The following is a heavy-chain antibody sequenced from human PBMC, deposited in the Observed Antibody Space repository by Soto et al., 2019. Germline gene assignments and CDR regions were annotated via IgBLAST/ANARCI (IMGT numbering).Heavy chain of an antibody. CDR2: ISWNSGSI. CDR3: AKDLGYCSSTRCFRYMDV. V-gene: IGHV3-9*01. Sequence: QPGGSLRLSCAASGFTFDDYAMHWVRQAPGKGLEWVSGISWNSGSIGYADSVKGRFTISRDNAKNSLYLQMNSLRAEDTALYYCAKDLGYCSSTRCFRYMDVWGKGTTVTVSS. J-gene: IGHJ6*03. D-gene: IGHD2-2*01. CDR1: GFTFDDYA.